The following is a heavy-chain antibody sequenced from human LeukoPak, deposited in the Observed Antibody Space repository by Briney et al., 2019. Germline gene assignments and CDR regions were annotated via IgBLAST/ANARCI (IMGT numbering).Heavy chain of an antibody. Sequence: SQTLSLTCAISGDSVSSNSAAWNWIRQSPSRGLEWLGRTYYRSKWYNDYAVSVKSRITISPDTSKNQFSLQLNSVTPEDTAAYYCARQYSSGWSYYCGLDVWGQGTTVTVSS. CDR1: GDSVSSNSAA. J-gene: IGHJ6*02. V-gene: IGHV6-1*01. D-gene: IGHD6-19*01. CDR2: TYYRSKWYN. CDR3: ARQYSSGWSYYCGLDV.